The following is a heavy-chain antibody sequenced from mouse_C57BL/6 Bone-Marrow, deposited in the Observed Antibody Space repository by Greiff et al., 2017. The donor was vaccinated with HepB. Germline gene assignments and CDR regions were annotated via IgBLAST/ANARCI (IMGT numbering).Heavy chain of an antibody. CDR3: VRDMDYYASGWAMDY. J-gene: IGHJ4*01. CDR1: GFSFNTYA. D-gene: IGHD1-1*01. CDR2: IRSKSNNYAT. V-gene: IGHV10-1*01. Sequence: EVQLVESGGGLVQPKGSLKLSCAASGFSFNTYAMNWVRQAPGKGLEWVARIRSKSNNYATYYADSVKDRFTISRDDSESMLYLQMNNLKTEDTAMYYCVRDMDYYASGWAMDYWGQGTSVTVSS.